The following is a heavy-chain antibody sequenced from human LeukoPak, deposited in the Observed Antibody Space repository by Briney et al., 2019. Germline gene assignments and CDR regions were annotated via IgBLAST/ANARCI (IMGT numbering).Heavy chain of an antibody. V-gene: IGHV3-30*04. J-gene: IGHJ4*02. D-gene: IGHD6-19*01. CDR2: ISYDGSNK. CDR1: GFIFSSYA. CDR3: ARENGRQWLVYY. Sequence: GKSLRLSCAASGFIFSSYAMHWVRQAPGTGLEWVAVISYDGSNKYYADSVKGRFTISRDNSKNTLYLQMNSLRAEDTAVYYCARENGRQWLVYYWGQGTLVTVSS.